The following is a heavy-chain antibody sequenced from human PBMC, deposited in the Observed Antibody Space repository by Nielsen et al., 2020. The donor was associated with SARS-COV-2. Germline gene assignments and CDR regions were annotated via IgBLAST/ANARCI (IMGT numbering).Heavy chain of an antibody. D-gene: IGHD3-3*01. Sequence: SETLSLTCTVSGGSISSSSYYWGRLRQPPGKGLEWIGSIYYSGSTYYNPSLKRRVIITVDTSKNQFSLKLSPVTAADTAVYYCARQGAVTIFGVAARGWFDPWGQGTLVTVSS. J-gene: IGHJ5*02. CDR3: ARQGAVTIFGVAARGWFDP. CDR1: GGSISSSSYY. V-gene: IGHV4-39*01. CDR2: IYYSGST.